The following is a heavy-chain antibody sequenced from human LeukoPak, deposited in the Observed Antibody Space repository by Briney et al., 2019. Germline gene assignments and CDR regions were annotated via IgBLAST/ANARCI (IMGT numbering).Heavy chain of an antibody. CDR2: ISYDGSNK. CDR1: GFTFSSYA. CDR3: ARARTLDY. J-gene: IGHJ4*02. Sequence: GGSLRLSCAASGFTFSSYAMHWVRQAPGKGLEWVAVISYDGSNKYYADPVKGRFTISRDNSKNTLYLQMNSLRAEDTAVYYCARARTLDYWGQGTLVTVSS. V-gene: IGHV3-30-3*01. D-gene: IGHD1-14*01.